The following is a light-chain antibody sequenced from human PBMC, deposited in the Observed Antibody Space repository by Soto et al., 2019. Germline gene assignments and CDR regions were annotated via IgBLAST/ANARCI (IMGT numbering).Light chain of an antibody. Sequence: DIQLTQYPSSLSASVGDRVTITCRASQSISSYLNWYQQKPGKAPKLLIYAASSLQSGVPSRFSGSGSGTDFTLTISSLQPEDFATYYCQQSYSTPRTFGQGTKVYIK. V-gene: IGKV1-39*01. CDR2: AAS. CDR1: QSISSY. J-gene: IGKJ1*01. CDR3: QQSYSTPRT.